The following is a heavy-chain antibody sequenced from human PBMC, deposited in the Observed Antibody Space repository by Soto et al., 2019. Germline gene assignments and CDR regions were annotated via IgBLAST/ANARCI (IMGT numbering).Heavy chain of an antibody. CDR1: GGTFSSYT. V-gene: IGHV1-69*02. Sequence: SVKVSCKYSGGTFSSYTIRWVRQAPGQGLEWMGRIIPILGIANYAQKFQGRVTITADKSTSTAYMELSSLRSEDTAVYYCANYYDSSGYYGPSFWGQGTLVTVSS. J-gene: IGHJ4*02. CDR3: ANYYDSSGYYGPSF. D-gene: IGHD3-22*01. CDR2: IIPILGIA.